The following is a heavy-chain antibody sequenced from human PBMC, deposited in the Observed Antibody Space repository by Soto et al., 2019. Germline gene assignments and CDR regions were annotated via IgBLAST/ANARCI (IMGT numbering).Heavy chain of an antibody. CDR3: AKEGDYDSSGWGGMDV. CDR2: ISYDGSNK. CDR1: GFTFSSYG. V-gene: IGHV3-30*18. D-gene: IGHD3-22*01. J-gene: IGHJ6*02. Sequence: QVQLVESGGGVVQPGRSLRLSCAASGFTFSSYGMHWVRQAPGKGLEWVAVISYDGSNKYYADSVKGRFTLSRDNSKNTLYLQMNSLRAEDTAVYYCAKEGDYDSSGWGGMDVWGHGTTVTVAS.